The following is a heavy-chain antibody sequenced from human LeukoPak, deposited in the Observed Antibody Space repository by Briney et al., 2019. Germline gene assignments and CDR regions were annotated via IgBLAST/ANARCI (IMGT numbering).Heavy chain of an antibody. Sequence: GGSLRLSCAASGFTFSSYWMHWVRQAPGKGLLWVSRINSDGSSTSYADSVKGRFTISRDNAKNTLYLQMNSLRAEDTAVYYCARDPSRNTEYSSSWDWFDPWGQGTLVTVSS. CDR3: ARDPSRNTEYSSSWDWFDP. CDR1: GFTFSSYW. CDR2: INSDGSST. V-gene: IGHV3-74*01. J-gene: IGHJ5*02. D-gene: IGHD6-13*01.